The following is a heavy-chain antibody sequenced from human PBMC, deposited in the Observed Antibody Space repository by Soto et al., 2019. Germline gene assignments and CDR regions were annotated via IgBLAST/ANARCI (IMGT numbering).Heavy chain of an antibody. CDR2: INHSGST. CDR1: GGSFSGYY. CDR3: ARERLVRLFDY. D-gene: IGHD5-12*01. J-gene: IGHJ4*02. V-gene: IGHV4-34*01. Sequence: TLSLTCAVYGGSFSGYYWSWIRQPPGKGLEWIGEINHSGSTNYNPSLKSRVTISVDTSKNQFSLKLSSVTAADTAVYYCARERLVRLFDYWGQGTLVTVSS.